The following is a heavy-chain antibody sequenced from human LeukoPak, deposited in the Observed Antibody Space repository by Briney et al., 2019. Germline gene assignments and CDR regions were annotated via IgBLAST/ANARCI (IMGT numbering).Heavy chain of an antibody. CDR3: ARDLIDYGDYDRPSNWFDP. V-gene: IGHV4-4*07. D-gene: IGHD4-17*01. Sequence: SETLSLTCTVSGGSISSYYWSWIRQPAGKGLEWIGRIYTSGSTNYNPSLKSRVTMSVDTSKNQFSLKLSSVTAADTAAYYCARDLIDYGDYDRPSNWFDPWGQGTLVTVSS. J-gene: IGHJ5*02. CDR2: IYTSGST. CDR1: GGSISSYY.